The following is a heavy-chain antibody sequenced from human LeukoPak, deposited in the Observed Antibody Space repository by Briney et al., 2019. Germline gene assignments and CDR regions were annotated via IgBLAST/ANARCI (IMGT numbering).Heavy chain of an antibody. CDR1: GFTFSSYG. CDR3: AKDRISYGSGSGFDY. D-gene: IGHD3-10*01. CDR2: ISYDGSNK. V-gene: IGHV3-30*18. Sequence: PGRSLRLSCAASGFTFSSYGMHWVRQAPGKGLEWVAVISYDGSNKYYADSVKGRFTISRDNSKNTLYLQMNSLRAEDTAVYYCAKDRISYGSGSGFDYWGQGTLVTVSS. J-gene: IGHJ4*02.